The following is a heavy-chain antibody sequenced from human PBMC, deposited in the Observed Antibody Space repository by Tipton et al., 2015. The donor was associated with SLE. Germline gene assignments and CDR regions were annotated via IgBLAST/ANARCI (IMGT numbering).Heavy chain of an antibody. J-gene: IGHJ4*02. CDR3: ARARGTRYYDSSGYYFDY. D-gene: IGHD3-22*01. V-gene: IGHV3-11*04. CDR1: GFTFSDYY. Sequence: SLRLSCAASGFTFSDYYMSWIRQAPGKGLEWVSYISSSGSTIYYADSVKGRFTISRDNAKNSLYLQMNSLRAEDTAVYYCARARGTRYYDSSGYYFDYWGQGTLVTVSS. CDR2: ISSSGSTI.